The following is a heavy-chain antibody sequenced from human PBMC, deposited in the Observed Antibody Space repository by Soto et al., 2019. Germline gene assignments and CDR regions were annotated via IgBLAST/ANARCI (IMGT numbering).Heavy chain of an antibody. D-gene: IGHD3-22*01. CDR3: AKPRGYYDSSGYPTPDY. CDR2: ISSSSGTI. J-gene: IGHJ4*02. CDR1: GFTFSGYN. V-gene: IGHV3-48*01. Sequence: GGSLRLSCAASGFTFSGYNMNWVRQAPGKGLEWATYISSSSGTIYYADSVKGRFTISRDNAKNSLYLQMNSLRAEDTAVYYRAKPRGYYDSSGYPTPDYWGQGTLVTVSS.